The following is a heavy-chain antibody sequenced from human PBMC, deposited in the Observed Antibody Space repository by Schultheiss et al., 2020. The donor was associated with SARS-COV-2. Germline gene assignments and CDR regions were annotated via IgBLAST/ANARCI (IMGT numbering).Heavy chain of an antibody. CDR1: GFTFSSYA. CDR2: ISYDGSNK. Sequence: GGSLRLSCAASGFTFSSYAMHWVRQAPGKGLEWVAVISYDGSNKYYADSVKGRFTISRDNSKNTLYLQMNSLRAEDTAVYYCATEAVAGIIYWGQVTLVTVSS. J-gene: IGHJ4*02. V-gene: IGHV3-30*04. CDR3: ATEAVAGIIY. D-gene: IGHD6-19*01.